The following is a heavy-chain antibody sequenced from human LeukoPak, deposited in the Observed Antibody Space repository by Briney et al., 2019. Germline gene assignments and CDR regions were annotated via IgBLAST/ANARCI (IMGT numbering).Heavy chain of an antibody. D-gene: IGHD6-13*01. CDR2: ISSSSSYI. J-gene: IGHJ4*02. V-gene: IGHV3-21*01. CDR1: GFTFSNYW. Sequence: GGSLRLSCAASGFTFSNYWMHWVRQAPGKGLEWVSSISSSSSYIYYADSVKGRFTISRDNAKNSLYLQMNSLRAEDTAVYYCASYRRFDIAAAPSPLYWGQGTLVTVSS. CDR3: ASYRRFDIAAAPSPLY.